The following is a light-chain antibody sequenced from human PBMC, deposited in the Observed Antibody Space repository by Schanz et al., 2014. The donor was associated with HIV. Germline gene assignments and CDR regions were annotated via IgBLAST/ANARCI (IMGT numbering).Light chain of an antibody. J-gene: IGKJ4*01. Sequence: DIQMTQSASSVSASVGDRVTITCRASQGISNYLIWFQQKPGKVPKSLIYGASTLQSGVPSRFSGSGSGTDFTLTISSLQPEDSATYYCLQHNSYPLTFGGGTKVEI. CDR3: LQHNSYPLT. V-gene: IGKV1-16*01. CDR2: GAS. CDR1: QGISNY.